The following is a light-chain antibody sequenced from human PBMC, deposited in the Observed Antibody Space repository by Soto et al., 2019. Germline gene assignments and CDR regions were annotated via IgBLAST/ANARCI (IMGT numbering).Light chain of an antibody. V-gene: IGLV2-8*01. Sequence: QSVLTQPPSASGSPGQSVTISCTGTSSDVGGYNYVSWYQQHPGKAPKLMIYEVTERPSGVPDRFSGSKSGYTASLTVSGLQAEDEAEYYCSSYAGSNNFVFGTGTKLTVL. CDR2: EVT. J-gene: IGLJ1*01. CDR1: SSDVGGYNY. CDR3: SSYAGSNNFV.